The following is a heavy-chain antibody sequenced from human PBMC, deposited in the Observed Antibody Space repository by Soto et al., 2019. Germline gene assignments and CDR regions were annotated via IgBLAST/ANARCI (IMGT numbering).Heavy chain of an antibody. CDR2: IWYDGHKE. CDR3: ARERAVDYYHWFDP. Sequence: PGGSLRLSCAASGFIFSNYGMHWVRQAPGKGLEWVAVIWYDGHKEYYADSVKGRFIISRDNSRNTVYLQMNSLRAEDTAVYYCARERAVDYYHWFDPSGQGTLVTVSS. V-gene: IGHV3-33*01. D-gene: IGHD3-3*02. J-gene: IGHJ5*02. CDR1: GFIFSNYG.